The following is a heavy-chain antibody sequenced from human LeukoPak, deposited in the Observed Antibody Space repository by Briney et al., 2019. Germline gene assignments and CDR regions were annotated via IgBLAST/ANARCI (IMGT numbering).Heavy chain of an antibody. Sequence: PGGSLRLSCAASGFTFSSYAMHWVRQAPGKGLEYVSAISSNGGSTYYANSVKGRFTISRDNSKNTLYLQIGSLRAEDMAVYYCARSPRDGYSNPFDYWGQGTLVTVSS. D-gene: IGHD4-11*01. V-gene: IGHV3-64*01. CDR2: ISSNGGST. J-gene: IGHJ4*02. CDR1: GFTFSSYA. CDR3: ARSPRDGYSNPFDY.